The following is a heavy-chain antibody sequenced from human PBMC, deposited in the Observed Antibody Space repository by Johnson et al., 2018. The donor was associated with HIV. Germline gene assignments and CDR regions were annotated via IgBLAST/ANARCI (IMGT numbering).Heavy chain of an antibody. CDR2: IRYDGSNK. D-gene: IGHD3-22*01. Sequence: QVQVVESGGGVVQPGRSLRLSCAASRFTFSSYVMHWVRQAPGKGLEWVAFIRYDGSNKYYGDSVKGRFTISRDNSKKTLYLQMNSLRAGDTAVYYCVRDGNYYDRSGYRVDAFDVWGQGTMVTVSS. J-gene: IGHJ3*01. CDR3: VRDGNYYDRSGYRVDAFDV. V-gene: IGHV3-30*02. CDR1: RFTFSSYV.